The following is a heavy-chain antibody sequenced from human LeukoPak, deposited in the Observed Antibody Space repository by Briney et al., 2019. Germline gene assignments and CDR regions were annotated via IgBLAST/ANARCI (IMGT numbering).Heavy chain of an antibody. Sequence: PSETLSLTCAVYGGSLSGYYCSWVRQPPGKGLEWIGEINHSGSTNYNPSLKSRVTISVDTSKNQFSLKLSSVTAADTAVYYCAGYDAPIGRVVVPAAMYYGHYMDVWGKGTTVTVSS. D-gene: IGHD2-2*01. CDR3: AGYDAPIGRVVVPAAMYYGHYMDV. CDR2: INHSGST. J-gene: IGHJ6*03. V-gene: IGHV4-34*01. CDR1: GGSLSGYY.